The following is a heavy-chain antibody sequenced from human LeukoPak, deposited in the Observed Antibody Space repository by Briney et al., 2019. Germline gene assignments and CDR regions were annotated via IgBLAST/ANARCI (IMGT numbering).Heavy chain of an antibody. Sequence: KPSETLSLTCTVSGGSISSYYWSWIRQPPGKGLEWIGYIYYSGSTNYNPSLKSRVTISVDTSKNQFSLKLSSATAADTAVYYCARQMVRGVDDAFDIWGQGTMVTVSS. CDR3: ARQMVRGVDDAFDI. D-gene: IGHD3-10*01. CDR1: GGSISSYY. V-gene: IGHV4-59*08. J-gene: IGHJ3*02. CDR2: IYYSGST.